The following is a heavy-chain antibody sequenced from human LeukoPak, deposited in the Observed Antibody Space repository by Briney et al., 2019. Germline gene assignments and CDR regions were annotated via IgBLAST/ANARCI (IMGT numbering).Heavy chain of an antibody. J-gene: IGHJ6*02. CDR2: INPSGGST. V-gene: IGHV1-46*01. Sequence: ASVKVSCKASGYTFTSYYMHWVRQAPGQGLEWMGIINPSGGSTSYAQKFQGRVTMTRDMSTSTVYMELSSLRLEDTAVYYCARAETDSQRANGTWYGMDVWGQGTTVTVSS. CDR1: GYTFTSYY. CDR3: ARAETDSQRANGTWYGMDV. D-gene: IGHD1-1*01.